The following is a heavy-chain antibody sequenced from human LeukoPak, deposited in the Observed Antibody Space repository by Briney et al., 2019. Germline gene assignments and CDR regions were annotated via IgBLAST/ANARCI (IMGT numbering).Heavy chain of an antibody. CDR2: IIPIFGTA. D-gene: IGHD3-16*01. CDR3: AKEGGSYYFDY. CDR1: GGTFSSYA. V-gene: IGHV1-69*01. J-gene: IGHJ4*02. Sequence: GASVKVSCKASGGTFSSYAISWVRQAPGQGLEWMGGIIPIFGTANYAQKFQGRVTITADESTSTAYMELSSLRAEDTALYYCAKEGGSYYFDYWGQGTLVTVSS.